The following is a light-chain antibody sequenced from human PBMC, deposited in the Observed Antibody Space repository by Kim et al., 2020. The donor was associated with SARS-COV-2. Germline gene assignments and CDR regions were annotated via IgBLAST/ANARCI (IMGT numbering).Light chain of an antibody. CDR2: AAS. CDR1: QGIPSY. J-gene: IGKJ1*01. Sequence: IQLTQSPSSLSASVGNRVNITCRASQGIPSYLAWYQQKPGKAPQLLIYAASTLQSGVPSRFSGSGSGTDFNLTISSLQPEDFATFYCQQLNNYPWTFGQGTKVDIK. CDR3: QQLNNYPWT. V-gene: IGKV1-9*01.